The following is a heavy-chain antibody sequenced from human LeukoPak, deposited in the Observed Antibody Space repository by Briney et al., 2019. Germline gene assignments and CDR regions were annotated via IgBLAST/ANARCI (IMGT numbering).Heavy chain of an antibody. D-gene: IGHD6-19*01. CDR1: RYTFTSYD. CDR2: MNPNSGNT. CDR3: ARVVSGWYVSDYYYYMDV. V-gene: IGHV1-8*01. J-gene: IGHJ6*03. Sequence: ASVRVSCKASRYTFTSYDINWVRQATGQGLEWMGWMNPNSGNTGYAQKFQGRVTMTRNTSISTAYMELSSLRSEDTAVYYCARVVSGWYVSDYYYYMDVWGKGTTVTVSS.